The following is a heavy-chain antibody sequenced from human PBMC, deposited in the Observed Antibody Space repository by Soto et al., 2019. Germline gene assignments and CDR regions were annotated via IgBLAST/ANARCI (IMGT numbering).Heavy chain of an antibody. J-gene: IGHJ6*02. CDR1: GGSISSGGYY. Sequence: TSETLCLTCTVSGGSISSGGYYWSWIRQHPGKGLEWIGYIYYSGSTYYNPSLKSRVTISVDTSKNQFSLKLSSVTAADTAVYYCASLLRPDYIYYGMDVWGQGTTVT. V-gene: IGHV4-31*03. CDR3: ASLLRPDYIYYGMDV. CDR2: IYYSGST. D-gene: IGHD1-26*01.